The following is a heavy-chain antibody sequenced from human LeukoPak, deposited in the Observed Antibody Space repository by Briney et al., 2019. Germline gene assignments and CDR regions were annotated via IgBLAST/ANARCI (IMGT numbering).Heavy chain of an antibody. Sequence: SVKVSCKASGGTFTSYAITWVRQAPGQGLEWMGRIIPIFGTANYAQKFQGRVTITSDESTRTAYTELSSLRSEDTAVYYCARDRGDRGPSWSLPAHAFDIWGQGTMVTVSS. CDR1: GGTFTSYA. CDR3: ARDRGDRGPSWSLPAHAFDI. CDR2: IIPIFGTA. V-gene: IGHV1-69*13. D-gene: IGHD6-13*01. J-gene: IGHJ3*02.